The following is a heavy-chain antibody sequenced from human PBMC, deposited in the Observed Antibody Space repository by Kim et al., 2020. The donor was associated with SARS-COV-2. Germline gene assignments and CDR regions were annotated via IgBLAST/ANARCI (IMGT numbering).Heavy chain of an antibody. D-gene: IGHD3-10*01. J-gene: IGHJ6*02. CDR1: GLTFSRYW. CDR3: AKAGGGLDV. CDR2: IKGDGSNI. V-gene: IGHV3-74*01. Sequence: GGSLRLSCAASGLTFSRYWMHWVRQAPGKGLVWVSHIKGDGSNIIYADSVKGRFTISRDNAKNTLYLQMNSLRAEDTAVYYCAKAGGGLDVWGQGTTVTVSS.